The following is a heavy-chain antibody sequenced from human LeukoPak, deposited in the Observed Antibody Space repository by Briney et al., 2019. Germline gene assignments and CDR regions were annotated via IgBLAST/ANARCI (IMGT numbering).Heavy chain of an antibody. V-gene: IGHV3-11*03. J-gene: IGHJ6*02. D-gene: IGHD3-16*01. CDR3: ARKCVNTRGEVGMDV. Sequence: GWSLTLSCPASGFTYRGYYWSWIRQSRGRGVEWPAYPRPSTDNRSYAPSVRARSTTSRENAKTSLSLRMNSLRAEDTTVYYCARKCVNTRGEVGMDVWGQGTTVTVSS. CDR1: GFTYRGYY. CDR2: PRPSTDNR.